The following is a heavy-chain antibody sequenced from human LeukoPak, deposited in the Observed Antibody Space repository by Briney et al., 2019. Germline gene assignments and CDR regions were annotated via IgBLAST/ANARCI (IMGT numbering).Heavy chain of an antibody. CDR2: INPSGGST. CDR3: ARNMVRGVITALGY. J-gene: IGHJ4*02. Sequence: ASVKVSCEASGYTFTTSYMHWVRQAPGQGLEWMGIINPSGGSTSYAQKFQGRVTMTRDTSTSTVYMELSSLRSEDTAVYYCARNMVRGVITALGYWGQGTLVTVSS. V-gene: IGHV1-46*01. D-gene: IGHD3-10*01. CDR1: GYTFTTSY.